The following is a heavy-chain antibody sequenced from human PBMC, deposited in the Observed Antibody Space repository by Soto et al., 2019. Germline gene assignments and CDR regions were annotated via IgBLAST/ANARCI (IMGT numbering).Heavy chain of an antibody. CDR3: AKDLEWLRFYFDY. J-gene: IGHJ4*02. D-gene: IGHD5-12*01. V-gene: IGHV3-23*01. CDR2: ITGSGGST. CDR1: GFTFSSYA. Sequence: EVQLLESGGGLVQPGGSLRLSCAASGFTFSSYAMNWVRQAPGKGLEWVSAITGSGGSTYSADSVKGRFTISRDNSKNTLYLQMTSLRAEDTAVYYCAKDLEWLRFYFDYWGQGTLVTVSS.